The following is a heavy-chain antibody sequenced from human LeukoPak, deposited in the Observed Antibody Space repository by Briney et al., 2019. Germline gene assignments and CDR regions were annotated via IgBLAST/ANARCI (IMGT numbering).Heavy chain of an antibody. V-gene: IGHV3-64D*06. CDR2: ISSNGGST. CDR1: GFTFSSYA. Sequence: GGSLRLSCSASGFTFSSYAMHWVRQAPGKGLEYVSAISSNGGSTYYADSVKGRFTISRDNSKTTLYLQMSSLRAEDSAVYYCVKTGRSNYYGSGSYFGVNWFDPWGQGTLVTVSS. CDR3: VKTGRSNYYGSGSYFGVNWFDP. J-gene: IGHJ5*02. D-gene: IGHD3-10*01.